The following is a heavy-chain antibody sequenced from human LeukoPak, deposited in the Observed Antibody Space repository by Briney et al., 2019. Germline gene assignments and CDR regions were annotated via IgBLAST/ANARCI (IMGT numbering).Heavy chain of an antibody. CDR2: VNPNNGVT. CDR3: ATDHCTRTNCYEDYYHGMDV. CDR1: EDTFTGNY. Sequence: GSVRVSCKASEDTFTGNYIHWVRQAPGQGLEWMGWVNPNNGVTEYAQEFQGRVTMTRDTSLSTAYMELSRLRSDDTAVYYCATDHCTRTNCYEDYYHGMDVWGQGTTVTVSS. V-gene: IGHV1-2*02. D-gene: IGHD2-2*01. J-gene: IGHJ6*02.